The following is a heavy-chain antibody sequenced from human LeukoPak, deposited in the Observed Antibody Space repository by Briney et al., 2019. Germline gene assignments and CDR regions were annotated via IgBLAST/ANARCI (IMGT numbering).Heavy chain of an antibody. V-gene: IGHV1-69*01. CDR3: ARGFIHYDFWSGYFGQY. CDR1: GGTFSSYA. CDR2: IIPIFGTA. D-gene: IGHD3-3*01. J-gene: IGHJ4*02. Sequence: ASAKVSCKASGGTFSSYAISWVRQAPGQGLEWMGGIIPIFGTANYAQKFQGRVTITADESTSTAYMELSSLRSEDTAVYYCARGFIHYDFWSGYFGQYWGQGTLVTVSS.